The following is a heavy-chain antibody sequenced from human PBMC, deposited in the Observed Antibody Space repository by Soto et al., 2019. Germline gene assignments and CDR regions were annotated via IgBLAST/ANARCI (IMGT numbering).Heavy chain of an antibody. CDR2: ISSNGGST. Sequence: GGSLRLACSASGFTFSSYAMHWVRQAPGKGLEYVSAISSNGGSTYYADSVKGRFTISRDNSKNTLYLQMSSLRAEDTAVYYCVKGRKHYYDSSGYYRFDYWGQGTLVTVSS. CDR1: GFTFSSYA. CDR3: VKGRKHYYDSSGYYRFDY. J-gene: IGHJ4*02. V-gene: IGHV3-64D*06. D-gene: IGHD3-22*01.